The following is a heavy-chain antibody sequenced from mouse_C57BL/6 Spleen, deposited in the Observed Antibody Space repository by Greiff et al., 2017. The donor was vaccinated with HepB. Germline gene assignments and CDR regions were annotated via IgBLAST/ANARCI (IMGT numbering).Heavy chain of an antibody. D-gene: IGHD1-1*01. CDR3: AREGYYYGSSSCDY. CDR2: INPYNGGT. J-gene: IGHJ2*01. V-gene: IGHV1-19*01. Sequence: EVQLQQSGPVLVKPGASVKMSCKASGYTFTDYYMNWVKQSHGKSLEWIGVINPYNGGTSYNQKFKGKATLTVDKSSSTAYMELNSLTSEDSAVYYCAREGYYYGSSSCDYWGQGTTLTVSS. CDR1: GYTFTDYY.